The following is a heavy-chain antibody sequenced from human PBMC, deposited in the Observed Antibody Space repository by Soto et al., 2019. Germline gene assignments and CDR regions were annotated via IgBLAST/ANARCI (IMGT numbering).Heavy chain of an antibody. Sequence: GALLLPCTTSGFTFSDYGMHWIRQAAGKGLEWVAIISYDGSDRYYVDSVKGRFIISRDNSNNMLYLQMSSLRHEDTAVYYCAKTRPGKCSSKNCFAFDPWGQGTLVTVSS. J-gene: IGHJ5*02. CDR1: GFTFSDYG. CDR2: ISYDGSDR. CDR3: AKTRPGKCSSKNCFAFDP. D-gene: IGHD2-2*01. V-gene: IGHV3-30*02.